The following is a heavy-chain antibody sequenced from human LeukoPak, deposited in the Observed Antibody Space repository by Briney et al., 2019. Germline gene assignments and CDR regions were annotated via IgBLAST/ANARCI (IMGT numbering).Heavy chain of an antibody. J-gene: IGHJ4*02. Sequence: GGSLRLSCAASGFTFSSYSMNWVRQAPGKGLEWVSSISSSSSYIYYADSVKGRFNISRDNAKNSLYLQMNSLRAEDTAVYYCARETTVVTPIDYWGQGTLVTVSS. CDR1: GFTFSSYS. CDR2: ISSSSSYI. D-gene: IGHD4-23*01. V-gene: IGHV3-21*01. CDR3: ARETTVVTPIDY.